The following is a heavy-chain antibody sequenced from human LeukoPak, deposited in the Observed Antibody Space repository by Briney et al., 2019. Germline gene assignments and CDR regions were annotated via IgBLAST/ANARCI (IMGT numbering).Heavy chain of an antibody. J-gene: IGHJ6*02. D-gene: IGHD2-2*01. V-gene: IGHV3-33*01. Sequence: PGGSLRLSCAASGFTFSSYGMHWVRKAPGKGLEWVAVIWYDGGNKYYADSVKGRFTISRDNSKNTLYLQMNSLRAEDTAVYYCARDIADDIVVVPAASYYYYGMDVWGQGTTVTVSS. CDR3: ARDIADDIVVVPAASYYYYGMDV. CDR2: IWYDGGNK. CDR1: GFTFSSYG.